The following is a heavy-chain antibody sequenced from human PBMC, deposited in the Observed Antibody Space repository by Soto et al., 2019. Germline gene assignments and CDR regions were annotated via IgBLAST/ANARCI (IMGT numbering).Heavy chain of an antibody. CDR1: GFTFSGSA. V-gene: IGHV3-73*02. CDR3: TNPQVYYGMDV. J-gene: IGHJ6*02. Sequence: EVQLVESGGGLVQPGGSLKLSWAPSGFTFSGSAVHWVRQASGKGLEWVGRIRSKANNYATAYAASVQGRFTIFRDDLKNTAYLQMNSLKTEDTAVYYCTNPQVYYGMDVWGQGTTVTVSS. CDR2: IRSKANNYAT.